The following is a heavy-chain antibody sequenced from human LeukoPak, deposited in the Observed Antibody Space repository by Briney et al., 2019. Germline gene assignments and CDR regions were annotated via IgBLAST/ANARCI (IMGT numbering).Heavy chain of an antibody. CDR2: INSDGSST. CDR1: GFTFSTYW. V-gene: IGHV3-74*01. J-gene: IGHJ5*02. CDR3: ARALFLGDWFDP. Sequence: PGGSLRLSCAASGFTFSTYWMHWVRQAPGKGLVWVSRINSDGSSTSYADSVKGRFTISRDNAKSTLYLQMNSLSAEDTAVYYCARALFLGDWFDPWGQGTLVTVSS. D-gene: IGHD3-16*01.